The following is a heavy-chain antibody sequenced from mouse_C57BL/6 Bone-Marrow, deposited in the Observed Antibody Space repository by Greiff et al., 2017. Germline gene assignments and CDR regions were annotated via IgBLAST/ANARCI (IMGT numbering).Heavy chain of an antibody. J-gene: IGHJ1*03. Sequence: EVMLVESGGGLVQPGESLKLSCESNEYEFPSHDMSWVRKTPGKRLELVAAINSDGGSTYYPDTMERRFIISRDNTKKTLYLQMSSLRSEDTALDYCARNHYYGSSYDWYFDVWGTGTTVTVS. D-gene: IGHD1-1*01. V-gene: IGHV5-2*03. CDR1: EYEFPSHD. CDR2: INSDGGST. CDR3: ARNHYYGSSYDWYFDV.